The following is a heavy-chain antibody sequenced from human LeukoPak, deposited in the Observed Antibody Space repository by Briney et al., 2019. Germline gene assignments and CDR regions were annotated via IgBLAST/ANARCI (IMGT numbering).Heavy chain of an antibody. V-gene: IGHV4-34*01. Sequence: PSETLSLTCAVYGGSFSGYYWSWIRQPPGKGLEWIGEINHSGSTNYNPSLKGRVTISVDTSKNQFSLKLSSVTAADTAVYYCARDRDYGDYLDYWGQGTLVTVSS. CDR2: INHSGST. CDR3: ARDRDYGDYLDY. D-gene: IGHD4-17*01. J-gene: IGHJ4*02. CDR1: GGSFSGYY.